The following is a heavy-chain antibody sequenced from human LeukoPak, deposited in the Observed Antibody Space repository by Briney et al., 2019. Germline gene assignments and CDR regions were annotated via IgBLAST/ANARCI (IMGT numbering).Heavy chain of an antibody. CDR3: AKASMIIVLTHDYYYMDV. D-gene: IGHD2/OR15-2a*01. V-gene: IGHV3-30*04. CDR2: ISYDGSNT. Sequence: GGSLRLSCAASGFTFSSYAMHWVRQAPGKGLEWVAVISYDGSNTYYADSVKGRFTISRDNFKNTLYLQMNSLRVEDTAVYYCAKASMIIVLTHDYYYMDVWGKGTTVTISS. CDR1: GFTFSSYA. J-gene: IGHJ6*03.